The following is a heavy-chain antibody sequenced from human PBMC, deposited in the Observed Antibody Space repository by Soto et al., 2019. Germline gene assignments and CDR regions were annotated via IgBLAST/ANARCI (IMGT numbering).Heavy chain of an antibody. CDR3: ARYRDYYDSSGYDY. J-gene: IGHJ4*02. D-gene: IGHD3-22*01. CDR2: ISAYNGNT. Sequence: ASVKVSCKASGYTFTSYGISWVRQAPGQGLEWMGWISAYNGNTNYAQKLQGRVTMTTDTSTSTAYMELRSLRSDDTAVYYCARYRDYYDSSGYDYWGQGTLVTVSS. V-gene: IGHV1-18*01. CDR1: GYTFTSYG.